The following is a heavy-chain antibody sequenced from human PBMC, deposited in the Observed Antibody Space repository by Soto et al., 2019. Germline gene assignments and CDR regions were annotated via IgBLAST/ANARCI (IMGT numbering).Heavy chain of an antibody. J-gene: IGHJ3*02. CDR1: GFTVSSNY. Sequence: EVQLVESGGGLIQPGGSLRLSCAASGFTVSSNYMSWVRQAPGKGLEWVSVIYSGGSTYYADSVKGRFTISRDNSKNTRYLQMNSLRAEDTAVYYCAREGRDGYNGHAFDIWGQGTMVTVSS. CDR2: IYSGGST. D-gene: IGHD5-12*01. V-gene: IGHV3-53*01. CDR3: AREGRDGYNGHAFDI.